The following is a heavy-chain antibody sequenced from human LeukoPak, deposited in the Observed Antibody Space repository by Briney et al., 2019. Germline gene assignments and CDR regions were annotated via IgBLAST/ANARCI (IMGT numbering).Heavy chain of an antibody. CDR3: ARAGGFFSPFGY. CDR2: IYYSGST. D-gene: IGHD3-3*01. Sequence: SETLSLTCTVSGGSISSYYWSWIRQPPGKGLEWIGYIYYSGSTYYNPSLKSRVTISVDTSKNQFSLKLSSVTAADTAVYYCARAGGFFSPFGYWGQGTLVTVSS. V-gene: IGHV4-59*12. J-gene: IGHJ4*02. CDR1: GGSISSYY.